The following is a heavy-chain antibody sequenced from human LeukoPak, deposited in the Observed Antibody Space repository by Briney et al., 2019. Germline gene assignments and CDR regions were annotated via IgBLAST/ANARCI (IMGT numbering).Heavy chain of an antibody. CDR1: GFTFSSYS. CDR3: ARVNTYYDFWSGRSGWFDP. D-gene: IGHD3-3*01. J-gene: IGHJ5*02. V-gene: IGHV3-21*01. CDR2: ISSSSSYI. Sequence: GGSLRLSCAASGFTFSSYSMNWVRQAPGKGLEWVSSISSSSSYIYYADSVKGRFTISRDNAKNSLYMQMNSLRAEDTAVYYCARVNTYYDFWSGRSGWFDPWGQGTLVTVSS.